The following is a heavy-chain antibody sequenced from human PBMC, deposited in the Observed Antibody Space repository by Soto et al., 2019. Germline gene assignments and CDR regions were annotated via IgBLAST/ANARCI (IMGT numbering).Heavy chain of an antibody. D-gene: IGHD6-19*01. CDR1: GGSISSGPYS. CDR2: FYYSGST. J-gene: IGHJ4*02. Sequence: PSETLSLTCTVSGGSISSGPYSWGWIRQPPGKGLEWIGTFYYSGSTNYNPSLESRVTISVDTSKNQFSLKLSSVTAADTAVYYCARRAVAETYFDYWGQGTLVTVSS. V-gene: IGHV4-39*01. CDR3: ARRAVAETYFDY.